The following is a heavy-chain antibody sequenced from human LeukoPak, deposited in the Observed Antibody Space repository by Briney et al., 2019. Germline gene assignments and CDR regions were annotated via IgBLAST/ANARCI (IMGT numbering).Heavy chain of an antibody. CDR3: ARTVPGHPDDYFDF. CDR1: GFTFSRHW. J-gene: IGHJ4*02. CDR2: MNEDGSMI. Sequence: PGGSLRLSCAASGFTFSRHWMSWVRQAPGKGPERVAHMNEDGSMIYSIDSVKGRFTISRDNDKNSLYLHMSGLTVADTAVYYCARTVPGHPDDYFDFWGQGTLVTVSS. V-gene: IGHV3-7*01. D-gene: IGHD6-19*01.